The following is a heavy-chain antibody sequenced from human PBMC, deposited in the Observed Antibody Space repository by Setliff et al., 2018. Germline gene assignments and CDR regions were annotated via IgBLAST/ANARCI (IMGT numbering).Heavy chain of an antibody. D-gene: IGHD6-19*01. CDR1: GFTFSRYW. CDR2: ISPDGTIS. J-gene: IGHJ4*02. V-gene: IGHV3-74*01. CDR3: AKDRGTGWYMVFN. Sequence: GGSLRLSCGASGFTFSRYWMYWVRQVPGKGLVWVSRISPDGTISNYADSVKGRFTISRDNAKYTLYLQMNSLRAEDTAVYYCAKDRGTGWYMVFNWGQGTLVTVSS.